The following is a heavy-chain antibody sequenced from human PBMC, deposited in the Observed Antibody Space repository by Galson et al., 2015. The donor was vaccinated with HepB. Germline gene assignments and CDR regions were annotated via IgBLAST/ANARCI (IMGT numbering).Heavy chain of an antibody. Sequence: SLRLSCAASGFRFNIYDMSWVRQAPGKGLEWVSSISAGGDTTYYADSVKGRFTISRDNAKKMLSLRTNSLRAEDTAVYYCAKGDVWGSAARNYGMDVWGQGTTVTVSS. V-gene: IGHV3-23*01. D-gene: IGHD3-16*01. CDR3: AKGDVWGSAARNYGMDV. CDR2: ISAGGDTT. CDR1: GFRFNIYD. J-gene: IGHJ6*02.